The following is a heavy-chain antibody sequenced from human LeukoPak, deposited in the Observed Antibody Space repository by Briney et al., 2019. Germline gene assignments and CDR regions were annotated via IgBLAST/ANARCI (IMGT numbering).Heavy chain of an antibody. CDR2: IIPIFGTA. D-gene: IGHD6-13*01. V-gene: IGHV1-69*06. J-gene: IGHJ6*03. CDR1: GGTFSSYA. Sequence: ASVKVSCKASGGTFSSYAISWVRQAPGQGLEWMGGIIPIFGTANYAQKFQGRVTITADKSTSTAYMELSGLRPEDTAVYYCARGEGEAAAGTGYYYYMDVWGKGTTVTVSS. CDR3: ARGEGEAAAGTGYYYYMDV.